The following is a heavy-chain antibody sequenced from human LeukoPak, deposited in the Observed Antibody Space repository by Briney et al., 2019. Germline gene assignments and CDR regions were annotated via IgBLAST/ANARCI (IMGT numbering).Heavy chain of an antibody. V-gene: IGHV3-30*18. D-gene: IGHD4-17*01. CDR2: ISYDGSNK. CDR1: GFTFSSYG. CDR3: AKTNGDYNWFDP. J-gene: IGHJ5*02. Sequence: PGRSLRLSCAASGFTFSSYGMHWVRQAPGKGLEGVAVISYDGSNKYYADSVKGRFTISRDNSKNTLYLQMNSLRAEDTAVYYCAKTNGDYNWFDPWGQGTLVTVSS.